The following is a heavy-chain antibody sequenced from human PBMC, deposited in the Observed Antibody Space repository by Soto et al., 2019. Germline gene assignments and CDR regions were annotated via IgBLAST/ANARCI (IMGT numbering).Heavy chain of an antibody. J-gene: IGHJ6*02. CDR2: IKQDGSEK. CDR1: GFTFSNYW. D-gene: IGHD3-10*01. Sequence: GGSLRLSCAASGFTFSNYWMSWARQAPGKGLEWVANIKQDGSEKYYLDSVKGRFTISRDNAKYSVYLQMNSLRAEDTAVYYCVKELVRHNYAMDFWGQGTTVTVSS. V-gene: IGHV3-7*04. CDR3: VKELVRHNYAMDF.